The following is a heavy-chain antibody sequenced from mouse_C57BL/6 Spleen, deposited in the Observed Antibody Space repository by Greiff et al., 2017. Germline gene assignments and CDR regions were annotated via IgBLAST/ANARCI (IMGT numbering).Heavy chain of an antibody. CDR3: ARSSLTLCAD. D-gene: IGHD1-3*01. CDR1: GYAFSSSW. J-gene: IGHJ3*01. Sequence: VQLQQSGPELVKPGASVKISCKASGYAFSSSWMNWVKQRPGKGLEWIGRIYPGDGDTNYNGKFKGKATLTADKSSSTAYMQLSSLTSEDSAVXFCARSSLTLCADWGQGTLVTVSA. V-gene: IGHV1-82*01. CDR2: IYPGDGDT.